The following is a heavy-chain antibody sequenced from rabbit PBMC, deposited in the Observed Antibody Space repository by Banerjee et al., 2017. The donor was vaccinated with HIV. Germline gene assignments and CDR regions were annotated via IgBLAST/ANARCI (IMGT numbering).Heavy chain of an antibody. D-gene: IGHD6-1*01. Sequence: QSLEESGGDLVKPGASLTLTCTASGFSFSSGYHMCWVRQAPGKGLEWIACIYNGDGSTYYASWAKGRFTISKASSTTVTLQMTSLTVADTATYFCARASYGYAGYAYATPGWLDLWGPGTLVTVS. CDR3: ARASYGYAGYAYATPGWLDL. V-gene: IGHV1S40*01. CDR1: GFSFSSGYH. CDR2: IYNGDGST. J-gene: IGHJ6*01.